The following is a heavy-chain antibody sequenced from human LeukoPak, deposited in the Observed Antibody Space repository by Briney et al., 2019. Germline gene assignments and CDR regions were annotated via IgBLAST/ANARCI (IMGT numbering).Heavy chain of an antibody. CDR1: GGSISSYY. V-gene: IGHV4-59*01. CDR3: ARGLRYFALGGGAFDI. D-gene: IGHD3-9*01. CDR2: IYYSGST. J-gene: IGHJ3*02. Sequence: SETLSLTCTVSGGSISSYYWSWIRQPPGKGLEWIGYIYYSGSTNYNPSLKSRVTISVDTSKNQFSLKLSSVTAADTAVYYCARGLRYFALGGGAFDIWGQGTMVTVSS.